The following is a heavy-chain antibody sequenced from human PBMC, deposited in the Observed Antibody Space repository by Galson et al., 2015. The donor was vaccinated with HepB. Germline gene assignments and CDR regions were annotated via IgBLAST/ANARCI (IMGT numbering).Heavy chain of an antibody. CDR2: IIPIFGTA. CDR3: AGAAACGGDCYYAFDI. V-gene: IGHV1-69*13. Sequence: SVKVSCKASGGTFSSYAISWVRQAPGQGLEWMGGIIPIFGTANYAQKFQGRVTITADESTSTAYMELSSLRSEDTAVYYCAGAAACGGDCYYAFDIWGQGTMVTVSS. CDR1: GGTFSSYA. J-gene: IGHJ3*02. D-gene: IGHD2-21*01.